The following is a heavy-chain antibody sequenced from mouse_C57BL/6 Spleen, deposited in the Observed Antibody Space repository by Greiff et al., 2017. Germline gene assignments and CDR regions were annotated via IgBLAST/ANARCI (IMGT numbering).Heavy chain of an antibody. Sequence: EVQLVESEGGLVQPGSSMKLSCTASGFTFSDYYMAWVRQVPEKGLEWVANINYDGSSTYYLDSLKSRFIISRDNAKNILYLQMSSLTSEDTATYYCARDHGSSSYYAMDYWGQGTSVTVSS. D-gene: IGHD1-1*01. CDR3: ARDHGSSSYYAMDY. V-gene: IGHV5-16*01. J-gene: IGHJ4*01. CDR1: GFTFSDYY. CDR2: INYDGSST.